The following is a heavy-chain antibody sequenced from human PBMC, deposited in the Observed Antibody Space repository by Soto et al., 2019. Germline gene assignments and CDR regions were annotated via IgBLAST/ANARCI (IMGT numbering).Heavy chain of an antibody. J-gene: IGHJ6*02. V-gene: IGHV2-5*02. CDR1: GFSLSTSGVG. CDR2: IYWDDDK. CDR3: AYLPCSGGSCYWFSFSGMDV. D-gene: IGHD2-15*01. Sequence: QITLKESCPTLVKPTQTLTLTCTFSGFSLSTSGVGVAWIRQPPGKALEWLALIYWDDDKRYSPSLESRLTITTDTSKNQVVLTKTNMDSVDTATYYCAYLPCSGGSCYWFSFSGMDVWGQGTTVTVSS.